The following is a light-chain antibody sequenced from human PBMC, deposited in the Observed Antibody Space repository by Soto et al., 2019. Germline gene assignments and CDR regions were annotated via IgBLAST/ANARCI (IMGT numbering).Light chain of an antibody. Sequence: EIVLTQSPATLSLSPGERATLSCRSSQSVSSNLAWYQQKPGQAPRLLIYGASTRATGIPARFSGSGSGTEFTLTISSLQSEDFAAYYCQQYNNWPRTFGKGTKVDIK. CDR1: QSVSSN. J-gene: IGKJ1*01. CDR3: QQYNNWPRT. CDR2: GAS. V-gene: IGKV3-15*01.